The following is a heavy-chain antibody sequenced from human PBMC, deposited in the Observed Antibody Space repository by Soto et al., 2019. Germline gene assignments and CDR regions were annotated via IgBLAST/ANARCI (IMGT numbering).Heavy chain of an antibody. CDR3: AREGAMVRPGVYFDY. CDR2: TYYRSKWYN. CDR1: GDSVSSNSAA. J-gene: IGHJ4*02. Sequence: SQTLSLTCAISGDSVSSNSAAWNWIRQSPSRGLEWLGRTYYRSKWYNDYAVSVKSRITINPDTSKNQFSLQLNSVTPEDTAVYCCAREGAMVRPGVYFDYWGQGALVTVSS. D-gene: IGHD5-18*01. V-gene: IGHV6-1*01.